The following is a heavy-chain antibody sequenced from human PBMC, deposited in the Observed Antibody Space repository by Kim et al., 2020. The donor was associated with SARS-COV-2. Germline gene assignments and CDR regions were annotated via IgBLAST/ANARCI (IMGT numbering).Heavy chain of an antibody. CDR3: AGDPLKNPVPLGYYYYYGMDV. CDR1: GGSISSGGYY. V-gene: IGHV4-31*03. CDR2: IYYSGST. Sequence: SETLSLTCTVSGGSISSGGYYWSWIRQHPGKGLEWIGYIYYSGSTYYNPSLKSRVTISVDTSKNQFSLKLGSVTAADTAVYYCAGDPLKNPVPLGYYYYYGMDVWGQGTTVTVSS. J-gene: IGHJ6*02.